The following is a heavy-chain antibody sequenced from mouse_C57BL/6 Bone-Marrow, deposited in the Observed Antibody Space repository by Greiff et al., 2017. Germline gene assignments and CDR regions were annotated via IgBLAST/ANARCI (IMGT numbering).Heavy chain of an antibody. CDR2: IYPGGGYT. Sequence: QVQLKQSGAELVRPGTSVKMSCKASGYTFTNYWIGWAKQRPGHGLEWIGDIYPGGGYTNYNEKFKGKATLTADKSSSTAYMQFSSLTSEDSAIYYCARSPPDYYVSSYGWYFDVWGTGTTVTVSS. CDR3: ARSPPDYYVSSYGWYFDV. D-gene: IGHD1-1*01. CDR1: GYTFTNYW. J-gene: IGHJ1*03. V-gene: IGHV1-63*01.